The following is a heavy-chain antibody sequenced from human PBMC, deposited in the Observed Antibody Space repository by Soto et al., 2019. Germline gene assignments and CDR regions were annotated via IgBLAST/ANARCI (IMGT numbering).Heavy chain of an antibody. CDR1: GYTFINYY. CDR3: ARSDDSTSYPLDL. V-gene: IGHV1-2*02. Sequence: GASVKVSCKASGYTFINYYMHWVRQAPGQGLEWMGWMNPRSGGTKYAQAFQDRVTMTRDASISTAYMEVTSLRPGDTAVYFCARSDDSTSYPLDLWGPGTLVTVSS. D-gene: IGHD4-4*01. CDR2: MNPRSGGT. J-gene: IGHJ5*02.